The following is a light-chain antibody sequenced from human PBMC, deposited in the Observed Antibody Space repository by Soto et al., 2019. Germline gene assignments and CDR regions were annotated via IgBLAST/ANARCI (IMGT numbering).Light chain of an antibody. V-gene: IGLV2-14*01. CDR1: SSDVATYNY. CDR3: SSYTSSNTLVV. Sequence: QSALTQPASVSGSPGQSIIISCTGTSSDVATYNYVSWYQQHPGKAPKLMIYEVSNRPSGVSNRFSGSKSGNTASLTISGLQAEDEADYYCSSYTSSNTLVVFGGGTKVTVL. J-gene: IGLJ2*01. CDR2: EVS.